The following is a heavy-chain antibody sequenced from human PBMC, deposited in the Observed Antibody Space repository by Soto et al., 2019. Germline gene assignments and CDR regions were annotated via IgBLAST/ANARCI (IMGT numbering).Heavy chain of an antibody. CDR2: FYYSGST. J-gene: IGHJ3*02. Sequence: QVQLQESGPGLVKPSQTLSLTCTVSGGSISSGGYYWCWIRQHPGKGLEWIGYFYYSGSTYYNPSLNSRITISVDTSKNQFALKRSSVTAADTAVYYCARDPDRMTTDAAFDIWGQGTMVHVSS. CDR1: GGSISSGGYY. V-gene: IGHV4-31*03. D-gene: IGHD4-17*01. CDR3: ARDPDRMTTDAAFDI.